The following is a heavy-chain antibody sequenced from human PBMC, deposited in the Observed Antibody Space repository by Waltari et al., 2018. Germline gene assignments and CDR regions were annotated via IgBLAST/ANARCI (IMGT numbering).Heavy chain of an antibody. J-gene: IGHJ6*02. CDR2: IIPIFGTA. V-gene: IGHV1-69*01. D-gene: IGHD6-13*01. CDR1: GGSFSSYA. Sequence: QVRLVQSGAEVKKPGSSVKVSCKASGGSFSSYAFSWVRKAPGQGLEWMGGIIPIFGTANYAQKFQGRVTITADESTSTAYMELSSLRSEDTAVYYCAREHSSSWYHGMDVWGQGTTVTVSS. CDR3: AREHSSSWYHGMDV.